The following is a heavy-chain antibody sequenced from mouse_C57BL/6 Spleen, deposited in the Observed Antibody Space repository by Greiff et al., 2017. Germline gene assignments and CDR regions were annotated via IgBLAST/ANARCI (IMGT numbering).Heavy chain of an antibody. CDR1: GFTFSSYA. J-gene: IGHJ3*01. Sequence: EVQGVESGEGLVKPGGSLKLSCAASGFTFSSYAMSWVRQTPEKRLAWVAYISSGGDYIYYADTVKGRFTISRDNARNTLYLQMSSLKSEDTARYYCTREGYYVKVWFAYWGQGTLVTVSA. D-gene: IGHD2-3*01. CDR3: TREGYYVKVWFAY. V-gene: IGHV5-9-1*02. CDR2: ISSGGDYI.